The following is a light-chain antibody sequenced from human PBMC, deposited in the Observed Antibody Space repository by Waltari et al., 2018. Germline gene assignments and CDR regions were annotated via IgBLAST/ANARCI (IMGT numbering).Light chain of an antibody. CDR3: QQYDSAPLT. CDR2: CAS. J-gene: IGKJ4*01. V-gene: IGKV1-27*01. CDR1: QYINNY. Sequence: DIQMTQSPSSLSASVGDRVTMTCRASQYINNYVAWYQMKPGKAPRFLIYCASTLQPGVPSRFSGSGSATEFTLTITSLQPEDIAIYCCQQYDSAPLTFGGGTKV.